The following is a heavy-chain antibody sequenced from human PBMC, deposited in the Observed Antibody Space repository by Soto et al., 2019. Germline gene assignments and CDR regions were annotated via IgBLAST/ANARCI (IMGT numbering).Heavy chain of an antibody. Sequence: QVQLVQSGAEVKKPGASVKVSCKASGYTFTSNYMHWVRQAPGQGLEWMGIINPSGGSTSYAQKFQGRDTMTRDASTSTVYMELSSLRSEDTAVYYCARDDSGSREFDPWGQGTLVTVSS. CDR2: INPSGGST. CDR3: ARDDSGSREFDP. D-gene: IGHD1-26*01. J-gene: IGHJ5*02. CDR1: GYTFTSNY. V-gene: IGHV1-46*01.